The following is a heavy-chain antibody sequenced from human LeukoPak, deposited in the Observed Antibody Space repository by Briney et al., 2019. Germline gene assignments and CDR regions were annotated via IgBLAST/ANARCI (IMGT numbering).Heavy chain of an antibody. CDR1: GYTFGTSS. CDR3: ARDPISDIVATILDY. CDR2: IIPNNGNT. D-gene: IGHD5-12*01. Sequence: GASVKVSCKPFGYTFGTSSISWERHAPGQRLEWMGWIIPNNGNTQYAQGVQGRVTMTTDTSRRTVYMELSSLRSEDTAVYYCARDPISDIVATILDYWGQGTLVTVSS. V-gene: IGHV1-18*01. J-gene: IGHJ4*02.